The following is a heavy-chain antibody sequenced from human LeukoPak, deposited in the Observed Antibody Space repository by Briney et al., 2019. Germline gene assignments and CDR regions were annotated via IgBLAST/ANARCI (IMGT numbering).Heavy chain of an antibody. V-gene: IGHV1-2*06. CDR3: ARVLVRGVIHLGY. CDR2: INPNSGGT. CDR1: GYTFTGYY. Sequence: ASVKVSCKASGYTFTGYYMHWVRKAPGQGLEWMGRINPNSGGTNYAQKFQGRVTMTRDTSISTAYMELSRLRSDDTAVYYCARVLVRGVIHLGYWGQGTLVTVSS. J-gene: IGHJ4*02. D-gene: IGHD3-10*01.